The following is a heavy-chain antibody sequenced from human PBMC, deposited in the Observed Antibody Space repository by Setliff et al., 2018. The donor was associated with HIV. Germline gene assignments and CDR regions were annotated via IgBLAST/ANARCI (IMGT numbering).Heavy chain of an antibody. J-gene: IGHJ4*02. CDR2: MFRTGTS. Sequence: PSETLSLTCAVSGYSIRSGYYWGWIRQSPGKGLEWIGTMFRTGTSYYNPSLKRRVTISVDTSKNQFSLKLSSVTAADTAVYYCAVTWTNFDYWGQGTLVTVSS. CDR3: AVTWTNFDY. D-gene: IGHD5-12*01. CDR1: GYSIRSGYY. V-gene: IGHV4-38-2*01.